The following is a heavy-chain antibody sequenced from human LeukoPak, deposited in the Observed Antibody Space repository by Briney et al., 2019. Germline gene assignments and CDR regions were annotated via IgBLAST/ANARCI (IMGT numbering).Heavy chain of an antibody. J-gene: IGHJ4*02. CDR1: GFTFSSYA. D-gene: IGHD4-17*01. CDR3: QATVTTSDY. CDR2: ISDSGDFT. V-gene: IGHV3-23*01. Sequence: GGSLRLSCAASGFTFSSYAMSWVRQAPGKGLEWVSAISDSGDFTYYADSVKGRFTISRDNSKNTLSLHMNSLRAEDTAVYYCQATVTTSDYWGQGTLVTVSS.